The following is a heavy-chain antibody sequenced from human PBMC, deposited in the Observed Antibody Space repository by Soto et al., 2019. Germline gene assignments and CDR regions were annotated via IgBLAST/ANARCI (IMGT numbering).Heavy chain of an antibody. D-gene: IGHD1-7*01. CDR2: IVVGSGNT. J-gene: IGHJ6*02. CDR3: AAGELELPYYYYGMDV. CDR1: GFTFTSSA. Sequence: ASVKVSCKASGFTFTSSAVQWVRQARGQRLEWIGWIVVGSGNTNYAQKFQERVTITRDMSTSTAYMVLSSLRSEDTAVYYCAAGELELPYYYYGMDVWGQGTTVTVSS. V-gene: IGHV1-58*01.